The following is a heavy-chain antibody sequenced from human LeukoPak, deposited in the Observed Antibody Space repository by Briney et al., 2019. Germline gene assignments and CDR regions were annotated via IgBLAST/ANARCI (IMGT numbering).Heavy chain of an antibody. D-gene: IGHD3-10*01. CDR2: IYPGDSDT. CDR3: ARSYGSGSYGGAFDI. V-gene: IGHV5-51*01. CDR1: GYSFTSYW. Sequence: GESLKISCKGSGYSFTSYWIGWVRQMPGKGLEWMGIIYPGDSDTKYSPSFQGQVTMSADKSISTAYLQWSSLKASDTAMYYCARSYGSGSYGGAFDIWGQGTMVTVSS. J-gene: IGHJ3*02.